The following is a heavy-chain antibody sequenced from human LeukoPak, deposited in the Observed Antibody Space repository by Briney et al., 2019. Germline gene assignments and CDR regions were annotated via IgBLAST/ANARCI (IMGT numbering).Heavy chain of an antibody. CDR1: RFTFKDYA. Sequence: GGSLRLSCAASRFTFKDYAMNWVRQAPGKGLEWVSTISGSGTGTYYADSVKGRFTISRDDSKNTLYLQMNSLRAEDTAVYYCAKDQAYSSVGGRLDYWGQGTLVTVSS. CDR2: ISGSGTGT. CDR3: AKDQAYSSVGGRLDY. D-gene: IGHD6-19*01. J-gene: IGHJ4*02. V-gene: IGHV3-23*01.